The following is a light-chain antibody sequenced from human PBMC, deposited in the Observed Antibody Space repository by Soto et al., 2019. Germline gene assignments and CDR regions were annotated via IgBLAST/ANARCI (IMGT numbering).Light chain of an antibody. J-gene: IGKJ5*01. CDR2: DAS. V-gene: IGKV3-11*01. Sequence: EIVLTQSPATLSLSPGEGATLSCRACQSVGSLLAWYQQKPGQAPRLDIYDASNRATGIPARFSGSGSGTDFTLTISSLEPEDFAVYYCHQRSNWPITFGQGTRLEI. CDR3: HQRSNWPIT. CDR1: QSVGSL.